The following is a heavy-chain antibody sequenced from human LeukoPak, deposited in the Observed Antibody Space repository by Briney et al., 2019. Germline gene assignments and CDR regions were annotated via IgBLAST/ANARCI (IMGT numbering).Heavy chain of an antibody. D-gene: IGHD2-2*01. Sequence: ASVKVSCKASGYTFTGYYMHWVRQAPGQGLEWMGWINPNSGGTNYAQKFQGRVTMTRDTSISTAYMELSRLRSDDTAVYYCARAGGNIVVVPVPFDPWGQGTLVTVSS. J-gene: IGHJ5*02. CDR3: ARAGGNIVVVPVPFDP. CDR2: INPNSGGT. CDR1: GYTFTGYY. V-gene: IGHV1-2*02.